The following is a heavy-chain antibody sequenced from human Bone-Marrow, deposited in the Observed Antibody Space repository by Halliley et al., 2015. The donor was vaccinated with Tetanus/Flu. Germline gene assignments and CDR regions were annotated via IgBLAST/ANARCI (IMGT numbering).Heavy chain of an antibody. Sequence: EWFGVFFFSGHPFNNPSLKGRVPFSINTSKNLFSLKLPSVPAADTAVYYCSRRVVGGWFDYWGQGTLVTVSS. CDR3: SRRVVGGWFDY. CDR2: FFFSGHP. D-gene: IGHD6-19*01. J-gene: IGHJ4*02. V-gene: IGHV4-39*01.